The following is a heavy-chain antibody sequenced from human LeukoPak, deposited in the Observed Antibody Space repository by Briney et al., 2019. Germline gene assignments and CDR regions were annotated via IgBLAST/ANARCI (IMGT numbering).Heavy chain of an antibody. Sequence: GGSLRLSCAASGFTFSSYGMHWVRQAPGKGLEWVAVISYDGSNKYYADSVKGRFTISRDNSKNTLYLQMNSLRAEDTAVYYCAKAVPYCSSISCYQYYFDYWGQGTLVTVSS. CDR1: GFTFSSYG. J-gene: IGHJ4*02. CDR2: ISYDGSNK. CDR3: AKAVPYCSSISCYQYYFDY. V-gene: IGHV3-30*18. D-gene: IGHD2-2*01.